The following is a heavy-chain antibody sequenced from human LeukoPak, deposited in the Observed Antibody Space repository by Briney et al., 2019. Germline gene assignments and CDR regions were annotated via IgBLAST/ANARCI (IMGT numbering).Heavy chain of an antibody. Sequence: SETLSLTCTVSGGSITSYYWSWIRQPPGKGLEWIGYIYYSGSTNYNPSLKSRVTTSVDTSKNQFSLKLSSVTAADTAVYYCARDYYDSSGYFLWFDPWGQGTLVTVSS. CDR3: ARDYYDSSGYFLWFDP. V-gene: IGHV4-59*12. CDR2: IYYSGST. CDR1: GGSITSYY. J-gene: IGHJ5*02. D-gene: IGHD3-22*01.